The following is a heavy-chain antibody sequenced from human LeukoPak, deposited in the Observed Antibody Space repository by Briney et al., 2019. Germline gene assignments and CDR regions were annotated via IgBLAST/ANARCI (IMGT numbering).Heavy chain of an antibody. J-gene: IGHJ4*02. CDR1: GFTFTSYG. D-gene: IGHD6-19*01. CDR2: IHADGVGT. Sequence: GGSLRLSCAASGFTFTSYGMHWVRQAPGKGLEWVSSIHADGVGTFYADSVRGRFTISRDNSKNTLDLQMNSLRVEDTAVYYCGKGRVSEWGQGTLVTVSS. V-gene: IGHV3-NL1*01. CDR3: GKGRVSE.